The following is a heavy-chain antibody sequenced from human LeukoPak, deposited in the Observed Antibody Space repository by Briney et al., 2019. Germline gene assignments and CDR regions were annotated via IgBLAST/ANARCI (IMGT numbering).Heavy chain of an antibody. Sequence: ASVKVSCTASGYTFTSLDINWVRQATGQGLEWVGWMNPNSGNTGCAQKFQGRVTMTRDTSTRTAYMELSSLRSEDTAVYYCARVNGDPDYWGQGTLVTVSS. CDR1: GYTFTSLD. CDR3: ARVNGDPDY. D-gene: IGHD4-17*01. CDR2: MNPNSGNT. V-gene: IGHV1-8*01. J-gene: IGHJ4*02.